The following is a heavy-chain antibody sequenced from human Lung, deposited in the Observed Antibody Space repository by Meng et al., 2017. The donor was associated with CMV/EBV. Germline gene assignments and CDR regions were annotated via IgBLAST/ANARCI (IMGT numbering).Heavy chain of an antibody. V-gene: IGHV3-21*06. D-gene: IGHD1-1*01. CDR2: ISGTSDYT. CDR3: ASWNDIDDYMYSFDY. Sequence: LSLTXAGSGLSFNRHSLNWVRQTPGKGLEWVSRISGTSDYTWYADSVKGRFTISRDNARSSLYLQMNSLRPEDTAVYYCASWNDIDDYMYSFDYWGQGXLVTVSS. J-gene: IGHJ4*02. CDR1: GLSFNRHS.